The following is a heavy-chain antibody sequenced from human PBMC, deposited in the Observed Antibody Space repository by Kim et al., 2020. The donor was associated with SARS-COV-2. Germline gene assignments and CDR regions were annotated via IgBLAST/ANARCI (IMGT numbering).Heavy chain of an antibody. V-gene: IGHV3-30*04. D-gene: IGHD3-22*01. CDR3: ARDLSYYDSTESAEYFQH. J-gene: IGHJ1*01. CDR1: GFTFSSYA. CDR2: ISYDGSNK. Sequence: GGSLRLSCAASGFTFSSYAMHWVRQAPGKGLEWVAVISYDGSNKYYADSVKGRFTISRDNSKNTLYLQMNSLRAEDTAVYYCARDLSYYDSTESAEYFQHWGQGTLVTVSS.